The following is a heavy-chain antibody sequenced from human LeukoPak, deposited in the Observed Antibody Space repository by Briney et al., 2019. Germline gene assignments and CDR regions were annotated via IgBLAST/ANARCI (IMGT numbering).Heavy chain of an antibody. D-gene: IGHD3-3*01. CDR1: GGSLSGYY. Sequence: SETLSLTCAVYGGSLSGYYWSWIRQPPGKGLEWIGEINHSGSTNYNPSLKSRVTISVDTSKNQFSLKLSSVTAADTAVYYCARFSRFWSGYAQATVFDPWGQGTLVTVSS. V-gene: IGHV4-34*01. CDR3: ARFSRFWSGYAQATVFDP. CDR2: INHSGST. J-gene: IGHJ5*02.